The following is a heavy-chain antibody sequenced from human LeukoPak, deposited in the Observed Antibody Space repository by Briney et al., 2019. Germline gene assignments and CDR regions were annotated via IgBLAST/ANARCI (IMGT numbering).Heavy chain of an antibody. CDR3: ARDRPSGYYFDF. J-gene: IGHJ4*02. D-gene: IGHD3-10*01. Sequence: PGGSLRLSCAASGFTFDDYGMSWVRQAPGKGLEWVSYINWNGGGTDSADSVRGRFTISRDNAESSLYLQMHSLRAEDTALYYCARDRPSGYYFDFWGQGTLVTVSS. CDR1: GFTFDDYG. CDR2: INWNGGGT. V-gene: IGHV3-20*04.